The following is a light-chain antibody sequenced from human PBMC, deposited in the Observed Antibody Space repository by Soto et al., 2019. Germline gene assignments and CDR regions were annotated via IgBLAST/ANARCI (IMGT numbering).Light chain of an antibody. CDR3: LQDYNYPRT. CDR2: AAS. J-gene: IGKJ1*01. Sequence: AIQMTQSPSSLSAAVGDRVTITCRASQDIRNELGWYQQKPGKAPNLLIYAASSLHTGVPSRFSGSGSGSYFTLTISGLQPDDFATYYCLQDYNYPRTFGRGTKVGVK. V-gene: IGKV1-6*02. CDR1: QDIRNE.